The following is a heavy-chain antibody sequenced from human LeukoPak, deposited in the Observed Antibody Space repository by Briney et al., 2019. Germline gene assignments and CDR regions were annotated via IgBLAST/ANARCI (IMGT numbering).Heavy chain of an antibody. CDR1: GFTFSSYW. V-gene: IGHV3-74*03. CDR3: AREGRVSGYDFDC. D-gene: IGHD5-12*01. Sequence: GGSLRLSCAASGFTFSSYWMHWVRQAPGKGLVWVSRINSDGSSITYADSVKGRFTISRDNAKNTLFLQMNSLGVEDTAVYYCAREGRVSGYDFDCWGQGTLVTVSS. CDR2: INSDGSSI. J-gene: IGHJ4*02.